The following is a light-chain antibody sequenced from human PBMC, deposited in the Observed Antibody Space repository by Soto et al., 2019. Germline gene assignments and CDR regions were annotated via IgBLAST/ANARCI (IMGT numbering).Light chain of an antibody. J-gene: IGLJ2*01. CDR2: DVT. Sequence: QSALTQPASVSGSPGQSITISCTGTSSDVGAYNYVSWYQQHPGKAPKLMIYDVTNRPSGVSSRFSGSKSGNTASLTISGLQAEDEADSYCSSYTRSTTLVVFGGGTKVTVL. CDR1: SSDVGAYNY. V-gene: IGLV2-14*01. CDR3: SSYTRSTTLVV.